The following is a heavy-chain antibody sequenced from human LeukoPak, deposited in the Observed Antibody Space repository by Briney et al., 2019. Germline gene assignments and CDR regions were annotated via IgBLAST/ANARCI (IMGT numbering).Heavy chain of an antibody. Sequence: PGRSLRLSCAASGFTFSSYAMHWVRQAPGKGLEWVAVISYDGSNKYYADSVKARFTISRDNSKNTLYLQMNSLRAEDTAVYYCARAQYSSSSSGLDYWGQGTLVTVSS. CDR1: GFTFSSYA. CDR3: ARAQYSSSSSGLDY. D-gene: IGHD6-6*01. CDR2: ISYDGSNK. J-gene: IGHJ4*02. V-gene: IGHV3-30-3*01.